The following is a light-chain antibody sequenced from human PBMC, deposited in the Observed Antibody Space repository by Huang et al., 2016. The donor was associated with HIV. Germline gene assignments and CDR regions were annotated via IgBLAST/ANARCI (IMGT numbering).Light chain of an antibody. CDR1: QGITTS. CDR2: DAS. J-gene: IGKJ4*01. V-gene: IGKV1-9*01. Sequence: IQLTQSPSSLSASIGDRVTITCRASQGITTSLAWYQQKPGKAPNLLIFDASSLRSGVPSRFSGSRSGTVFTLSISSLQPEDFATYFCQQLRSYPLTFGGGTKVEIK. CDR3: QQLRSYPLT.